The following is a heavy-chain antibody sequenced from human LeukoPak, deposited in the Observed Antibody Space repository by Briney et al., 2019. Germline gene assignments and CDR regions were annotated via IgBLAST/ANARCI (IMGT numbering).Heavy chain of an antibody. Sequence: SETLSLTCTVSDGSISSYYWSWIRQHPGEGLEWIGYIYYTGTAYYSPSLRSRVSISVDTAKNQFSLKMNSVTAADTAVYYCARNTMEGRHVDLWGQGTLVTVTS. CDR2: IYYTGTA. J-gene: IGHJ4*02. CDR3: ARNTMEGRHVDL. D-gene: IGHD3-10*01. V-gene: IGHV4-59*06. CDR1: DGSISSYY.